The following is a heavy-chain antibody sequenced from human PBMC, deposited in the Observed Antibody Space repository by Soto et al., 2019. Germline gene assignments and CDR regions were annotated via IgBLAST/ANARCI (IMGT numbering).Heavy chain of an antibody. CDR2: INPNSGGT. J-gene: IGHJ4*02. V-gene: IGHV1-2*04. Sequence: QVQLVQSGAEVKKPGASVKVSCKASGYTFTGYYMHWVRQAPGQGLEWMGWINPNSGGTNYAQKFQGWVNMTRDTSISTAYMELSRLRSDDTAVYYCARDRLAAAGYFDYWGQGTLVTVSS. CDR3: ARDRLAAAGYFDY. D-gene: IGHD6-13*01. CDR1: GYTFTGYY.